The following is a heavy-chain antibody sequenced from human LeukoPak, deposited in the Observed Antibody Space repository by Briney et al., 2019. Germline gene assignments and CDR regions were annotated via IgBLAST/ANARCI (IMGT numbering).Heavy chain of an antibody. CDR1: CGSISSSSYY. J-gene: IGHJ4*02. D-gene: IGHD3-3*01. V-gene: IGHV4-39*01. CDR2: IYYSGST. CDR3: ARRTYYDFWSGYHSSFDY. Sequence: PSETLSLTCTVSCGSISSSSYYWRWIRQPPGKGQEWIGSIYYSGSTYYNRSLKSRVTISVDTSKNQFSLKLSSETAADTAVYYCARRTYYDFWSGYHSSFDYWGQGTLVTVSS.